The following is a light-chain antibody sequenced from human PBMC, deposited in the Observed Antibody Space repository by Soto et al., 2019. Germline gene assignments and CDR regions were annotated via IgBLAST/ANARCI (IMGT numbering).Light chain of an antibody. CDR3: KHYYSTPVT. CDR1: QSVLYSSNNKNY. V-gene: IGKV4-1*01. J-gene: IGKJ2*01. CDR2: WAS. Sequence: DIVMTQSPDSLALSLGERATINCKSSQSVLYSSNNKNYLAWYQQRPGQPPKLLIYWASTRESGVPDRFSGSGSGTDFTLTISSLQAEDVAVYYCKHYYSTPVTFGRGTKLEIK.